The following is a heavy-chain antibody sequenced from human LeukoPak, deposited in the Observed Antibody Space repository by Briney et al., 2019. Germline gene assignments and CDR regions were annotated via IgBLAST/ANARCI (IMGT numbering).Heavy chain of an antibody. Sequence: SETLSLTCAVYGGSFSGYYWSWIRQPPGKGLEWIGEINHSGSTNHNPSLKSRVTISVDTSKNQFSLKLSSVTAADTAVYYCASFYSYPLDYWGQGTLVTVSS. J-gene: IGHJ4*02. CDR1: GGSFSGYY. V-gene: IGHV4-34*01. CDR3: ASFYSYPLDY. CDR2: INHSGST. D-gene: IGHD2-15*01.